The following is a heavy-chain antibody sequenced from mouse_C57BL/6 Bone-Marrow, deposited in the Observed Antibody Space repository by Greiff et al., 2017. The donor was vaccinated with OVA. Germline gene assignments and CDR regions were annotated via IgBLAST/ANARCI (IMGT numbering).Heavy chain of an antibody. J-gene: IGHJ2*01. CDR3: AKGWLLQYFDY. D-gene: IGHD2-3*01. CDR2: IYPGDGDT. CDR1: GYAFSSSW. Sequence: VQLVESGPELVKPGASVKISCKASGYAFSSSWMNWVKQRPGKGLEWIGRIYPGDGDTNYNGKFKGKATLTADKSSSTAYMQLSSLTSEDSAVYFCAKGWLLQYFDYWGQGTTLTVSS. V-gene: IGHV1-82*01.